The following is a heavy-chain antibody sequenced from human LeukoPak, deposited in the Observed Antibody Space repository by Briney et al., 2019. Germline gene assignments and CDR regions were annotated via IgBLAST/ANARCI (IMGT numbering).Heavy chain of an antibody. Sequence: GGSLRLSCAASGFTFSSYAMHWVRQAPGKGLEWVAVISYDGSNKYYADSVKGRFTISRDNSKHTLYLQMNSLRAEDTAVYYCARDRGWLAAFDYWGQGTLVTVSS. J-gene: IGHJ4*02. D-gene: IGHD6-19*01. CDR1: GFTFSSYA. CDR3: ARDRGWLAAFDY. V-gene: IGHV3-30*04. CDR2: ISYDGSNK.